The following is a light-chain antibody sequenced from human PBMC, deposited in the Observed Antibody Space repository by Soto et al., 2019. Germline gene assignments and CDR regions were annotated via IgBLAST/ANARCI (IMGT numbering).Light chain of an antibody. J-gene: IGKJ4*02. Sequence: EILLTQSPGTLSLSPGERATLSCRASQSVSPSSLAWYQQRPGQSPRLLIYGASSRATGIPDRFSGRGSGTDFTLIISRLGPESFAVYYCQQFAGSFGGGTKVEIK. CDR2: GAS. CDR3: QQFAGS. CDR1: QSVSPSS. V-gene: IGKV3-20*01.